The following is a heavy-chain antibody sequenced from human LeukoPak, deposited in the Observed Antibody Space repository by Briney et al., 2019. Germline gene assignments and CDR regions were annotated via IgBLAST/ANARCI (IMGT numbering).Heavy chain of an antibody. Sequence: SETLSLTCTVSGASINGHYWGWVRQSPEKGLEWIGYISHTGSTNYNPFLKSRVTMSVDTSKKQFSLKLSSVTAADTAIYYCARDQISINALDIWGQGTLVTVSS. J-gene: IGHJ3*02. CDR2: ISHTGST. CDR3: ARDQISINALDI. CDR1: GASINGHY. D-gene: IGHD3-10*01. V-gene: IGHV4-59*11.